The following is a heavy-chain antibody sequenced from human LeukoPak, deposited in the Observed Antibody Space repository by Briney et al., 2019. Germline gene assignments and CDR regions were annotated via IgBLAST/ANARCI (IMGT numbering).Heavy chain of an antibody. D-gene: IGHD3-9*01. Sequence: GGSLRLSCTASGFTFGDYAMSWVRQAPGKGLEWVGFIRSKAYGGTTEYAASVKGRFTISRDDSKSIAYLQMNSLKTEDTAVYYCTREGYFDWLSTPDYWGQGTLVTVSS. V-gene: IGHV3-49*04. CDR1: GFTFGDYA. J-gene: IGHJ4*02. CDR3: TREGYFDWLSTPDY. CDR2: IRSKAYGGTT.